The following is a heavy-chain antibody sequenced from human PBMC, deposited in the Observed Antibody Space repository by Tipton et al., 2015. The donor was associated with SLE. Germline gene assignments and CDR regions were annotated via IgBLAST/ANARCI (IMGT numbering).Heavy chain of an antibody. CDR3: ARLQGLSESFGIDH. D-gene: IGHD3-10*01. CDR1: GASTNTKY. Sequence: TLSLTCTVSGASTNTKYWTWIRQSPGKGLEWIGYANRNEGTKIKSSLERRVTISLDTSRSQFSLKLSSVTAADTAVYYCARLQGLSESFGIDHWGQGTLVTVSS. V-gene: IGHV4-59*08. CDR2: ANRNEGT. J-gene: IGHJ4*02.